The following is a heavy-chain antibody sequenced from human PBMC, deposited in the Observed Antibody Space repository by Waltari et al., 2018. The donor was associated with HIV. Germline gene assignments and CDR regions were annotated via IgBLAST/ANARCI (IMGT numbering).Heavy chain of an antibody. CDR3: ARRGARIVGAHPFDY. Sequence: EVQLVESGGGLVQPGGSLRLSCAASGSTFSSLWLTWVRQAPGKGLEWVASIKQDGSEKYYVDSVKGRFTISRDNAKNSLYLQMNSLRAEDTAVYYCARRGARIVGAHPFDYWGQGTLVTVSS. CDR2: IKQDGSEK. D-gene: IGHD1-26*01. V-gene: IGHV3-7*01. CDR1: GSTFSSLW. J-gene: IGHJ4*02.